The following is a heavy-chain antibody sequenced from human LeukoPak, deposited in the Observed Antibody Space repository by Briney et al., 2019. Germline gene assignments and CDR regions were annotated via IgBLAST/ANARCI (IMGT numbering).Heavy chain of an antibody. D-gene: IGHD5-24*01. CDR1: GFTFSSYS. Sequence: GGSLRLSCAASGFTFSSYSMNWVRQAPGKGLEWVSSISSSSSYIYYADSVKGRFTISRDNAKNSLYLQMNSLRAEDTAVYYXXXXXDGYNSQADYWGQGTLVTVSS. CDR3: XXXXDGYNSQADY. CDR2: ISSSSSYI. J-gene: IGHJ4*02. V-gene: IGHV3-21*01.